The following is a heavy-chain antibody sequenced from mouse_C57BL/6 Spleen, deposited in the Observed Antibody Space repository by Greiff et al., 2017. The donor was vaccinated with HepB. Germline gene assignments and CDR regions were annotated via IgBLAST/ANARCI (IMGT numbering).Heavy chain of an antibody. J-gene: IGHJ1*03. D-gene: IGHD2-4*01. CDR1: GYTFTDYN. Sequence: EVKLMESGPELVKPGASVKMSCKASGYTFTDYNMHWVKQSHGKSLEWIGYINPNNGGTSYNQKFKGKATLTVNKSSSTAYMELRSLTSEDSAVYYCARSYYDYDGGYFDVWGTGTTVTVSS. CDR2: INPNNGGT. CDR3: ARSYYDYDGGYFDV. V-gene: IGHV1-22*01.